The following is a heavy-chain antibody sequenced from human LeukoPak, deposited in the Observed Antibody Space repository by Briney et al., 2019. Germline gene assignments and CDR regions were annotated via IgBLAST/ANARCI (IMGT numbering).Heavy chain of an antibody. CDR2: ISSSGSTI. V-gene: IGHV3-11*01. CDR3: ASTRGPMDLDY. CDR1: GFTFSDYY. J-gene: IGHJ4*02. Sequence: GGSLRLSCAASGFTFSDYYMSWIRQAPGKGLEWASYISSSGSTIYYADSVKGRFTISRDNAKNSLYLQMNSLRAEDTAVYYCASTRGPMDLDYWGQGTLVTVSS. D-gene: IGHD3-10*01.